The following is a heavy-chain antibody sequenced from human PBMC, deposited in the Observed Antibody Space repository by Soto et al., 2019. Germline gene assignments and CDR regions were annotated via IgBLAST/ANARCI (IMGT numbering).Heavy chain of an antibody. Sequence: YETLSLTCAVYGGSFSGYYWSWIRQPPGKGLEWIGEINHIGITNYNPSLQSRVTISVDTSKNQFSLKLSSVTAAATDVYYCARGKSGWYGDWGQGTLVTVSS. CDR1: GGSFSGYY. D-gene: IGHD6-19*01. J-gene: IGHJ4*02. V-gene: IGHV4-34*01. CDR2: INHIGIT. CDR3: ARGKSGWYGD.